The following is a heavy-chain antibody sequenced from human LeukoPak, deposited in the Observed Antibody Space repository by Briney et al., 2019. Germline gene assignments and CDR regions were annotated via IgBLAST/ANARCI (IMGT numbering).Heavy chain of an antibody. CDR2: IYTSGST. Sequence: PSETLSLTCTVSGGSISSYYWSWIRQPAGKGLEWIGRIYTSGSTNYNPSLKSRVTMSVDTSKNQFSLKLSSVTTADTAVYYCARDPLQYQLRGDAFDIWGQGTMVTVSS. J-gene: IGHJ3*02. D-gene: IGHD2-2*01. CDR1: GGSISSYY. V-gene: IGHV4-4*07. CDR3: ARDPLQYQLRGDAFDI.